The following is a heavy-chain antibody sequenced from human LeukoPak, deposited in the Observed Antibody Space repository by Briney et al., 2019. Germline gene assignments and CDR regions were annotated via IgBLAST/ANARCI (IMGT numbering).Heavy chain of an antibody. D-gene: IGHD1-14*01. CDR1: GFTFSSYW. J-gene: IGHJ4*02. CDR3: ARNRRLGPEPKKYFDY. V-gene: IGHV3-7*01. Sequence: GGSLRLSCAAFGFTFSSYWMSWVRRAPGKGLEWVANIKQDGSEKYYVDSVKGRFTISRDNAKNSLYLQMNSLRAEDTAVYYCARNRRLGPEPKKYFDYWGQGTLVTVSS. CDR2: IKQDGSEK.